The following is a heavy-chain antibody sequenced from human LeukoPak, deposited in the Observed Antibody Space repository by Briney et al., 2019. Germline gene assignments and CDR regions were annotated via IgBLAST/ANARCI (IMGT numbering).Heavy chain of an antibody. Sequence: SETLSLTCTVSDGSISSSNYYWAWIRQPPGKGLEWIANIFYTGSTYYNPSLKSRVTISVDTSKNQFSLKLSSVTAADTAVYYCARMILSLSGSYYYFDYWGQGTLVTVSS. D-gene: IGHD1-26*01. V-gene: IGHV4-39*07. CDR2: IFYTGST. CDR3: ARMILSLSGSYYYFDY. CDR1: DGSISSSNYY. J-gene: IGHJ4*02.